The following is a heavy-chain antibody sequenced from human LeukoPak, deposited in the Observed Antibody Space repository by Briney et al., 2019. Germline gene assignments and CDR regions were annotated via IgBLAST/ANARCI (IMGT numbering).Heavy chain of an antibody. CDR2: IYYSGST. Sequence: SETLSLTCTVSGGSISSGGYYWRWIRQHPGKGLEWIGYIYYSGSTYYNPSLKSRVTISVDTSKNQFSLKLSSVTPEDTAVYYCARDGHAPQSPYYFAHWGQGTLVTVSS. V-gene: IGHV4-31*03. J-gene: IGHJ4*02. CDR3: ARDGHAPQSPYYFAH. CDR1: GGSISSGGYY.